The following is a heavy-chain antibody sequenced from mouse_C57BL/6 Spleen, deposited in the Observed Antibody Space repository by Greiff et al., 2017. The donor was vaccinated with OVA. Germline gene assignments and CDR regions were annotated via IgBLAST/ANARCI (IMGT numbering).Heavy chain of an antibody. J-gene: IGHJ3*01. CDR1: GYTFTDYN. D-gene: IGHD2-1*01. CDR2: INPNNGGT. V-gene: IGHV1-18*01. CDR3: ARQRLNYPWFAY. Sequence: EVQLQQSGPELVKPGASVKIPCKASGYTFTDYNMDWVKQSHGKSLEWIGDINPNNGGTIYNQKFKGKATLTVDKSSSTAYMELRSLTSEDTAVYDCARQRLNYPWFAYWGQGTLVTVSA.